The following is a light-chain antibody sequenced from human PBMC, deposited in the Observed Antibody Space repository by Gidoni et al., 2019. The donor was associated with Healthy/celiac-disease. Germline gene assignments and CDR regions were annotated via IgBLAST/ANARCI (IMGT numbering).Light chain of an antibody. J-gene: IGKJ5*01. Sequence: EIVLTQSPGTLSLSPGERATLSCRASQSVSSSYLAWYQQKPGQAPRILIYGASSRATGIPDRCSGSGSGTDFTLTSSRLEPEDVAVYYCQQYGSSLITFGQGTRLEIK. CDR1: QSVSSSY. V-gene: IGKV3-20*01. CDR2: GAS. CDR3: QQYGSSLIT.